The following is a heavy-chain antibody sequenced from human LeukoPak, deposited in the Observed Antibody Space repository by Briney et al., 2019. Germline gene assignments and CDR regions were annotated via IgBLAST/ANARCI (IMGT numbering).Heavy chain of an antibody. CDR3: ATVWFGDHDAFDI. J-gene: IGHJ3*02. D-gene: IGHD3-10*01. V-gene: IGHV5-51*01. CDR2: IYPGDSDT. CDR1: GYSFSTYW. Sequence: GESLKISCKGSGYSFSTYWIGWVRQMPGKGLEWMGIIYPGDSDTRYSPSFQGQVTISADKSISTAYLQWSSLKASDTAMYYCATVWFGDHDAFDIWGQGTMVTVSS.